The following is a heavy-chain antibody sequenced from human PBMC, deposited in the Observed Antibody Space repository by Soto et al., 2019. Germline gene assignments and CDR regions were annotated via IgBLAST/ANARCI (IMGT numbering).Heavy chain of an antibody. CDR3: ARDPSFGVVISLFDP. V-gene: IGHV1-69*06. Sequence: GASVKVSCKASGYTLTNFYIHWVRQAPGQGLEWMGGIIPIFGTANYAQKFQGRVTITADKSTSTAYMELSSLRSEDTAVYYCARDPSFGVVISLFDPWGQGTLVTVSS. CDR2: IIPIFGTA. CDR1: GYTLTNFY. D-gene: IGHD3-3*01. J-gene: IGHJ5*02.